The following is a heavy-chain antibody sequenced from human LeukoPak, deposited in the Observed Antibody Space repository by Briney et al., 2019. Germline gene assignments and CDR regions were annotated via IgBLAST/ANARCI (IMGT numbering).Heavy chain of an antibody. CDR3: AKDPGENDGGWYDVVAFDI. V-gene: IGHV3-23*01. CDR1: GFTFSSYA. CDR2: ISGSGGST. Sequence: GGSLRLSCAASGFTFSSYAMSWVRQAPGKGLEWVSAISGSGGSTYYADSVKGRFTTSRDNSKNTLYLQMNGLRAEDTAVYYCAKDPGENDGGWYDVVAFDIWGQGTMVTVSS. J-gene: IGHJ3*02. D-gene: IGHD6-19*01.